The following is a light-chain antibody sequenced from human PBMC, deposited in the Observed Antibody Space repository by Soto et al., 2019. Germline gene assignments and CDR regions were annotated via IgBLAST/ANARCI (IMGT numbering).Light chain of an antibody. Sequence: EIVLTQSPATLSLSLGERATLSCRASQSVSTYLPWYQQRPGQAPRLLIYDASYRATDIPPRFSGSGSGTDFTLTISSLEHEDFAVYYCQQRRCWPPTITFGQGTRLDIK. J-gene: IGKJ5*01. CDR2: DAS. CDR1: QSVSTY. CDR3: QQRRCWPPTIT. V-gene: IGKV3-11*01.